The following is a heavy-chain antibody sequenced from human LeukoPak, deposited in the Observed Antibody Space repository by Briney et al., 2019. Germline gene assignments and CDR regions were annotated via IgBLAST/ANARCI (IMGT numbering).Heavy chain of an antibody. CDR1: GGSISSHY. Sequence: PSETLSLTCTVSGGSISSHYWSWIRQPPGKGLEWIGYIYYSGSTNYNPSLKSRVTISVDTSKNQFSLKLSSVTAADTAVYYCARPGVGSGRYGAFDIWGQGTMVTVSS. J-gene: IGHJ3*02. CDR2: IYYSGST. V-gene: IGHV4-59*08. D-gene: IGHD5-18*01. CDR3: ARPGVGSGRYGAFDI.